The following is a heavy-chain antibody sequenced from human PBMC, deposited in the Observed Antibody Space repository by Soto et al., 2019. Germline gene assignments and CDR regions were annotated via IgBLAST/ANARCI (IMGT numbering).Heavy chain of an antibody. Sequence: EVQLVESGGVVVQPGGSLRLSCAASGFTFDDYTMHWVRQAPGKGLEWVSLISWDGGSTYYADSVKGRFTISRDNSKNSLYLQMNSLRTEDTALYYCAKVAGYYYYGMDVCGQGTTVTVSS. J-gene: IGHJ6*02. CDR2: ISWDGGST. V-gene: IGHV3-43*01. CDR1: GFTFDDYT. CDR3: AKVAGYYYYGMDV. D-gene: IGHD6-13*01.